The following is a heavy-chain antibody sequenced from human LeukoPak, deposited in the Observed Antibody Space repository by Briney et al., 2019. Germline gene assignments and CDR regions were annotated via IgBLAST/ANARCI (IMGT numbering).Heavy chain of an antibody. J-gene: IGHJ4*02. D-gene: IGHD3-22*01. CDR3: ARGRGGYYDY. Sequence: GGSLRLSCAAAACTFSTYAMHWVRQAPGKGLEYVSAVSSDGGSTYYANSVKDGYTISRDNSKNTLYLEMGSLRAEDMAVYYCARGRGGYYDYWGQGTLVTVSS. CDR2: VSSDGGST. CDR1: ACTFSTYA. V-gene: IGHV3-64*01.